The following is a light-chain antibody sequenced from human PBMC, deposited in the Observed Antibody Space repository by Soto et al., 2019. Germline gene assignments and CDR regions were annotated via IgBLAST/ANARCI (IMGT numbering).Light chain of an antibody. J-gene: IGKJ3*01. CDR2: DAS. V-gene: IGKV3-20*01. CDR3: QQYVRSPLFT. CDR1: QSVSSRY. Sequence: EIVLTQSPGTLSLSPGERATLSCRASQSVSSRYLAWYQQKPGQAPRLLIYDASSSATGIPDRFSGSGSGTDFTLTNSRLGPEDFAVYYCQQYVRSPLFTFGPGTKVDIK.